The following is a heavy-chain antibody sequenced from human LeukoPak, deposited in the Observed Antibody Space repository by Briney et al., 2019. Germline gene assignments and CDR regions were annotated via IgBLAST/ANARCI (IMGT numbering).Heavy chain of an antibody. CDR1: GGSISNYY. Sequence: SETLSLTCTVSGGSISNYYWSWIRQPPGKGLEWIGYINYSGSTTYNPSLKGRVTISVDTSKNQFSLKLTSATAADTAVYYCARQAAANSIDYWGQGTVATVSS. CDR3: ARQAAANSIDY. V-gene: IGHV4-59*08. D-gene: IGHD2-2*01. CDR2: INYSGST. J-gene: IGHJ4*02.